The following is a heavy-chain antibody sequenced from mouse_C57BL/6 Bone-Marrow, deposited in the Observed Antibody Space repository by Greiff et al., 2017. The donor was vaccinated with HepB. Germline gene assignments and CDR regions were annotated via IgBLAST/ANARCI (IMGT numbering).Heavy chain of an antibody. D-gene: IGHD1-1*01. CDR2: IWGVGST. CDR1: GFSLTSYG. CDR3: ASHYGSSWFAY. Sequence: QVQLQQSGPGLVAPSQSLSITCTVSGFSLTSYGVDWVRQSPGKGLEWLGVIWGVGSTNYNSALKSRLSISKDNSKSQVFLKMNSLQTDDTAMYYCASHYGSSWFAYWGQGTLVTVSA. V-gene: IGHV2-6*01. J-gene: IGHJ3*01.